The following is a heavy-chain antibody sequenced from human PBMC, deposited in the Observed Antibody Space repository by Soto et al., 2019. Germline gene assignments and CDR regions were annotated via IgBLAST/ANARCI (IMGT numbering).Heavy chain of an antibody. CDR3: ARDLGRTAAGYYYYDAMDV. CDR1: GFTFGDFW. J-gene: IGHJ6*02. Sequence: PGGSLRLSCAASGFTFGDFWMNWVRQAPGKGLEWVANIKEDGSEKYLLDSVKGRFTISRDNAKNSLYLQINSLRAEDTGVYYCARDLGRTAAGYYYYDAMDVWGQGTTVTVSS. D-gene: IGHD2-2*01. V-gene: IGHV3-7*01. CDR2: IKEDGSEK.